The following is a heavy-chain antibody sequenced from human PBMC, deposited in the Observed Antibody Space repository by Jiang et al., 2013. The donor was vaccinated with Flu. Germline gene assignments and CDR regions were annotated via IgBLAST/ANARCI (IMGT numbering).Heavy chain of an antibody. Sequence: GSGLVKPSETLSLTCTVSGGSISSSSYYWGWIRQPPGKGLEWIGSIYYSGSTYYNPSLKSRITISVDTSKNQFSLKLSSVTAADTAVYYCARRGGSNSWDYRLDPWGQGTLVTV. J-gene: IGHJ5*02. D-gene: IGHD6-13*01. CDR3: ARRGGSNSWDYRLDP. CDR1: GGSISSSSYY. CDR2: IYYSGST. V-gene: IGHV4-39*01.